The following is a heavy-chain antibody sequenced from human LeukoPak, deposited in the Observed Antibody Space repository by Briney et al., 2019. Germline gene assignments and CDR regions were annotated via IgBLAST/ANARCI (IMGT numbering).Heavy chain of an antibody. J-gene: IGHJ6*03. D-gene: IGHD2-2*02. V-gene: IGHV4-4*07. CDR2: IYTSGST. Sequence: GSLRLSCAASGFTFSSYAMSWIRQPAGKGLEWIGRIYTSGSTNYNPSLKSRVTISVDTSKNQFSLKLSSVTAADTAVYYCARAVRGIVVVPAAIAYYYYMDVWGKGTTVTVSS. CDR1: GFTFSSYA. CDR3: ARAVRGIVVVPAAIAYYYYMDV.